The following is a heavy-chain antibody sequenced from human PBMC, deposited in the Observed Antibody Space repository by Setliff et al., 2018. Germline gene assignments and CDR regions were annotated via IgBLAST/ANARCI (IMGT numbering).Heavy chain of an antibody. D-gene: IGHD3-10*01. CDR2: INVGGTNT. CDR1: GFTFSSFA. V-gene: IGHV3-23*01. J-gene: IGHJ4*02. CDR3: RVWIGDLSRDF. Sequence: GGSLRLSCAASGFTFSSFAMSWVRQAPGKRLEWVSIINVGGTNTYYRDSVKGRFTISRDNSKNTFDLQMNSLRAEDTAVYYCRVWIGDLSRDFWGRGTLVTVSS.